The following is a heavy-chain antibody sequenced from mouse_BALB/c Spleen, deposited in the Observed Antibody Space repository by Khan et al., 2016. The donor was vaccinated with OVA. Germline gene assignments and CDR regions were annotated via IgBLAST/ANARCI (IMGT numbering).Heavy chain of an antibody. V-gene: IGHV5-6-5*01. CDR2: ISSGGTA. CDR1: GFTFSSYV. CDR3: AREAYRYDEYYFDY. J-gene: IGHJ2*01. D-gene: IGHD2-14*01. Sequence: EVELVESGGDLVKPGGSLKLSCAVSGFTFSSYVMSWVRQTPEKRLEWVASISSGGTAAYPDSVKGRFTISRDTARNIMYLKMSSLRSEDTALYYCAREAYRYDEYYFDYWCQGSTLTVAS.